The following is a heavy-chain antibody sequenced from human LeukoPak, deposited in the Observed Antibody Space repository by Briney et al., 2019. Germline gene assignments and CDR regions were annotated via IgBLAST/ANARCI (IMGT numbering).Heavy chain of an antibody. CDR3: AKDPNGDYIGTFDI. D-gene: IGHD4-17*01. CDR2: ISGNGVST. Sequence: GGSLRLSCSTSQFNFNKFGMTWVRQAPGKGLEWVSSISGNGVSTQYADSVRGRFAISRDNSKNTLYLQMNSLRAEDTAVYYCAKDPNGDYIGTFDIWGQGTMVTVSS. J-gene: IGHJ3*02. CDR1: QFNFNKFG. V-gene: IGHV3-23*01.